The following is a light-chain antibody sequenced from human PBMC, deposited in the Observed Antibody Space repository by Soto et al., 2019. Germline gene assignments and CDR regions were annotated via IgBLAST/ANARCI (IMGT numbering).Light chain of an antibody. CDR2: ETS. CDR3: FSFTSTNTHV. V-gene: IGLV2-23*01. Sequence: QSVLTQPASVSGSPGQSVTISCTGTSSDFGSYKFVSWYQHHPGKVPKVIIYETSKRPSGVSDRFSGSKSGNTASPTISGLQAEDEADYYCFSFTSTNTHVFGSGTKVTVL. CDR1: SSDFGSYKF. J-gene: IGLJ1*01.